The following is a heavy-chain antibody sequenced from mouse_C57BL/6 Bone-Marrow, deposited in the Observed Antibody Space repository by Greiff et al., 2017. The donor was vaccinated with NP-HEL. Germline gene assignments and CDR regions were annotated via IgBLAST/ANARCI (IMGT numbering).Heavy chain of an antibody. V-gene: IGHV1-26*01. J-gene: IGHJ2*01. D-gene: IGHD1-2*01. CDR1: GYTFTDYY. CDR2: INPNNGGT. Sequence: VQLQQSGPELVKPGASVKISCKASGYTFTDYYMNWVKQSHGKSLEWIGDINPNNGGTSYNQKVKGKATLTVDKASSTAYMELRSLTSEDSAVXYCARDYYGDGGYFDYWGQGTTLTVSS. CDR3: ARDYYGDGGYFDY.